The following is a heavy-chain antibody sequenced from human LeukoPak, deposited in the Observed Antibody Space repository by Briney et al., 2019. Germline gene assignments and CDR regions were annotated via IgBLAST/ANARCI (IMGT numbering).Heavy chain of an antibody. V-gene: IGHV4-59*08. CDR2: IYYSGST. Sequence: PSEILSLTCTVSGVSISSYYWSWIRQPPGKGLEWVGYIYYSGSTNYNPSLKSRVTISVDTSKNQFSLKLSSVTAADTAVYYCARRGSYYYGSGSYRGMDVWGQGTTVTVSS. CDR1: GVSISSYY. D-gene: IGHD3-10*01. CDR3: ARRGSYYYGSGSYRGMDV. J-gene: IGHJ6*02.